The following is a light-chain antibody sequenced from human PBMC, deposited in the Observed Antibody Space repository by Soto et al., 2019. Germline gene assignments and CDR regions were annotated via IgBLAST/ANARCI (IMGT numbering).Light chain of an antibody. J-gene: IGKJ5*01. Sequence: EVVLTQSPGTLSLSPGERATLSCRASQSISSYLAWYQKKPGQAPRLLIYGASSRASGIPDRFSGSGSGTDFTLTISRLEPEDFAVYYCQQRSNWPQITFGQGTRLEIK. CDR2: GAS. CDR3: QQRSNWPQIT. CDR1: QSISSY. V-gene: IGKV3D-20*02.